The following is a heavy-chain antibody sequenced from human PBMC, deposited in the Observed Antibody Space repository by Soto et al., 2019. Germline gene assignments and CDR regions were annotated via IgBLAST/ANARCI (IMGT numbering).Heavy chain of an antibody. Sequence: GGSLRLSCAAAGFTFSIYAMSWVRQAPGKGLEWVSAISGSGGSTYYADSVKGRFTISRDNSKNTLYLQMNSLRADDTAVYYCAKATRGGAATLIRDYWGQGTPVTVSS. V-gene: IGHV3-23*01. CDR3: AKATRGGAATLIRDY. CDR1: GFTFSIYA. CDR2: ISGSGGST. D-gene: IGHD6-13*01. J-gene: IGHJ4*02.